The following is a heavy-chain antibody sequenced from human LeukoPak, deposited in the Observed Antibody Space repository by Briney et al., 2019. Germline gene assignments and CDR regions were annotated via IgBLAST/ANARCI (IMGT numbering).Heavy chain of an antibody. V-gene: IGHV1-69*02. D-gene: IGHD2-21*02. CDR2: IIPILGIA. J-gene: IGHJ1*01. Sequence: ASVKVSCKASGGTFSSYSISWVRQAPGQGLEWMGRIIPILGIANYAQKFQGRVTITADKSTSTAYMELSSLRSEDTAVYYCAGTPPPPAYCGGDCYSQVEYFQHWGQGTLVTVSS. CDR3: AGTPPPPAYCGGDCYSQVEYFQH. CDR1: GGTFSSYS.